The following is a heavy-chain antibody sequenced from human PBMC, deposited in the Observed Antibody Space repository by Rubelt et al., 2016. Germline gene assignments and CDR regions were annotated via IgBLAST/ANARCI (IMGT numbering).Heavy chain of an antibody. CDR1: GFTFSSYA. CDR3: AKDWSSGSYQYIDH. V-gene: IGHV3-23*04. Sequence: EAQLVESGGGLVKPGGSLRLSCAASGFTFSSYAMSWVRQAPGKGLEWVSAISGSGGRTYYADSVKGRFTISRDNSKNTLYLQMNSLRVEDTAIYYCAKDWSSGSYQYIDHWGQGTLVTVSS. CDR2: ISGSGGRT. J-gene: IGHJ4*02. D-gene: IGHD1-26*01.